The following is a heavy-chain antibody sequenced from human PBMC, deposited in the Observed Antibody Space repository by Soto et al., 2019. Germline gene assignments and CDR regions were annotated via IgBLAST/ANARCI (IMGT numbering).Heavy chain of an antibody. CDR2: LVIGSGST. Sequence: SVKVSCKATGFMFTTSSVQWVRQTRGRRLEWIGWLVIGSGSTKYAQKFQERVTITSDVSTSTAYMDLSSLRSEDTAVYYCVTSSGAYYGSFDFWGQGTPVTVSS. CDR3: VTSSGAYYGSFDF. D-gene: IGHD3-10*01. J-gene: IGHJ4*02. V-gene: IGHV1-58*01. CDR1: GFMFTTSS.